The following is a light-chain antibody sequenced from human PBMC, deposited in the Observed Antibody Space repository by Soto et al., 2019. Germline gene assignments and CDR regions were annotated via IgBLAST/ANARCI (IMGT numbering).Light chain of an antibody. V-gene: IGLV1-40*01. Sequence: QSVLTQPPSVSGAPGQRVTISCTGSRSNIGAGNDVHWYQQLPGTAPKLLIYGNNNRPSGVPDRFSGSKSGNTASLTVSGLQAEDEADYYCSSYAGSSNVFGTGTKVTVL. CDR3: SSYAGSSNV. J-gene: IGLJ1*01. CDR1: RSNIGAGND. CDR2: GNN.